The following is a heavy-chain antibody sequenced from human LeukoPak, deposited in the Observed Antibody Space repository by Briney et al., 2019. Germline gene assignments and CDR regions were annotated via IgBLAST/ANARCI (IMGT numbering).Heavy chain of an antibody. CDR3: ARVGARLRSVLGELLDAFDI. D-gene: IGHD1-7*01. Sequence: ASVKVSCKASGYTFTSYDINWVRQATGQGLEWMGWMNPNSGNTGYAQKFQGRVTITRNTSISTAYMELSSLGSEDTAVYYCARVGARLRSVLGELLDAFDIWGQGTMVTVSS. CDR1: GYTFTSYD. V-gene: IGHV1-8*03. CDR2: MNPNSGNT. J-gene: IGHJ3*02.